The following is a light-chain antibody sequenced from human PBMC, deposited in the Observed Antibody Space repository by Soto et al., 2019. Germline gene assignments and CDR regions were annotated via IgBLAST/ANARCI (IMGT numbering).Light chain of an antibody. CDR2: DAS. J-gene: IGKJ1*01. V-gene: IGKV3-11*01. Sequence: EIVLIQSPATLALSPGERATLSCRASQSVSSYLAWYQQKPGQAPRLLIYDASNRATGIPARFSGSGSGTDFTLTISSLEPEDFAVYYCQQRSNWPFQTFGQGTKV. CDR3: QQRSNWPFQT. CDR1: QSVSSY.